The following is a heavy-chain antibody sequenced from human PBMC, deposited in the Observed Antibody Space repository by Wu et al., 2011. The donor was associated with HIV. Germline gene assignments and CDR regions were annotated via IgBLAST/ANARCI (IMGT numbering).Heavy chain of an antibody. V-gene: IGHV1-69*01. CDR3: ARDVQYRSYDYVWGIENTVMDV. J-gene: IGHJ6*02. CDR2: IIPIFGLV. D-gene: IGHD3-16*01. CDR1: GGTFSRYG. Sequence: QVQLVQSGAEVKKPGSSVKVSCKASGGTFSRYGISWVRQAPGQGLEWMGGIIPIFGLVNYAQKFQGRVTITTDASTSTAYMDLSSLTSEDTAVYYCARDVQYRSYDYVWGIENTVMDVWGQGTSVTVSS.